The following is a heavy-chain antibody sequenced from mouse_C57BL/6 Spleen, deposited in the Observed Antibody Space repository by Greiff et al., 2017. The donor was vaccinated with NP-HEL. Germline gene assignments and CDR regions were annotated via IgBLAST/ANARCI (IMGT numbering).Heavy chain of an antibody. V-gene: IGHV5-4*01. Sequence: EVQLQESGGGLVKPGGSLKLSCAASGFTFSSYAMSWVRQTPEKRLEWVATISDGGSYTYYPDNVKGRFTISRDNAKNNLYLQMSHLKSEDTAMYYCARDRGSSYRSYAMDYWGQGTSVTVSS. CDR3: ARDRGSSYRSYAMDY. J-gene: IGHJ4*01. CDR2: ISDGGSYT. D-gene: IGHD1-1*01. CDR1: GFTFSSYA.